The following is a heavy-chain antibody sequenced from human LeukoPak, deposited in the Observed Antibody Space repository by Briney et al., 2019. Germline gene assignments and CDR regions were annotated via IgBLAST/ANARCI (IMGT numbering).Heavy chain of an antibody. CDR2: IYPRDGST. Sequence: GASVKVSCTASGYTFTSNYMHWVRQAPGQGLEWMGMIYPRDGSTSYAQKFQGRVTVTRDTSTSTVHMELSGLRSEDTAVYYCARDQEGFDYWGQGTLVTVSS. V-gene: IGHV1-46*01. J-gene: IGHJ4*02. CDR1: GYTFTSNY. CDR3: ARDQEGFDY.